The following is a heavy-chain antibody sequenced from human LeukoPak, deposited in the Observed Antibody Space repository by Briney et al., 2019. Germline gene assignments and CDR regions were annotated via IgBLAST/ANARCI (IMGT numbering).Heavy chain of an antibody. V-gene: IGHV4-30-4*07. D-gene: IGHD2-2*01. Sequence: PSETLSLTCAVSGGSISSGGYSWSWIRQPPGKGLEWIGYIYYSVNTYYNPSLKSRVTMSVDTSKNQFSLKLSSVTAADTAVYYCARALAYCSSTSCYQWNWFDPWGQGTLVTVSS. CDR1: GGSISSGGYS. CDR3: ARALAYCSSTSCYQWNWFDP. CDR2: IYYSVNT. J-gene: IGHJ5*02.